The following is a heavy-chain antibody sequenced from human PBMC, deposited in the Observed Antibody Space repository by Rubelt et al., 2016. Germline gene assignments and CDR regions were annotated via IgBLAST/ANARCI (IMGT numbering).Heavy chain of an antibody. Sequence: QAQLQESGPGLVKPSETLSLTCTVSGYSINNGYYWGWIRQPPGKGLEWIASFFHDGSTKYNPSLKSRVTRAKDGSKHQLSLNLSSVTAADTAVYYCARPTGASSASGSFLVWGQGTLVTVSS. CDR3: ARPTGASSASGSFLV. D-gene: IGHD3-10*01. CDR1: GYSINNGYY. V-gene: IGHV4-38-2*02. J-gene: IGHJ4*02. CDR2: FFHDGST.